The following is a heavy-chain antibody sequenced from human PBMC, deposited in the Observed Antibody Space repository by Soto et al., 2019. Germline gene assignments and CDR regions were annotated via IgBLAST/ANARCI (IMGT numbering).Heavy chain of an antibody. CDR3: ARVRRISYSSSWLHYYYGMDV. J-gene: IGHJ6*02. V-gene: IGHV4-30-4*02. Sequence: PSETLSLTCTVSGGSISSGDYYWSWIRQPPGKGLEWIGYIYYSGSTYYNPSLKSRVTISVDTSKSQFSLKLSSVTAADTAVYYCARVRRISYSSSWLHYYYGMDVWGQGTTVTVSS. CDR1: GGSISSGDYY. D-gene: IGHD6-13*01. CDR2: IYYSGST.